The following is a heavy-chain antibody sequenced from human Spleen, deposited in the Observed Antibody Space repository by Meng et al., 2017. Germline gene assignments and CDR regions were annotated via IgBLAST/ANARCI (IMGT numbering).Heavy chain of an antibody. V-gene: IGHV3-9*01. CDR2: LSWDGGLM. D-gene: IGHD6-19*01. CDR3: ARDPEYSTGWYVY. CDR1: GFTFSSYE. J-gene: IGHJ4*02. Sequence: GGSLRLSCAASGFTFSSYEMNWVRQTPGKGLEWVSGLSWDGGLMGYADSVKGRFTISRDNAKNSLYLQMNSLRPEDTAVYYCARDPEYSTGWYVYWGQGTLVTVSS.